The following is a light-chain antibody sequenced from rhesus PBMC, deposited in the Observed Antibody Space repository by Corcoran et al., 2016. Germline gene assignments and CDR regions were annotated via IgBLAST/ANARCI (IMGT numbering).Light chain of an antibody. CDR1: QGISNY. J-gene: IGKJ1*01. CDR2: YES. Sequence: DIQMTQSPSSLSASVGDTVTITGRASQGISNYLAWYQQKTGKAPKSLNYYESNLESGVPSWFSGSGSGTDFTLPISSLHPEDFATYYCQPHNRYPPTFGQGTKVEIK. V-gene: IGKV1S14*01. CDR3: QPHNRYPPT.